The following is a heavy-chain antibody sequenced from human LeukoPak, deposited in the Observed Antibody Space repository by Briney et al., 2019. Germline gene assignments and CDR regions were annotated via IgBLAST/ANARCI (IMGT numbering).Heavy chain of an antibody. J-gene: IGHJ6*03. CDR1: GGTFSSYA. CDR3: ARDRSGYSYGTVINYYYYYMDV. V-gene: IGHV1-69*05. D-gene: IGHD5-18*01. Sequence: SVKVSCKASGGTFSSYAISWVRQAPGQGLEWMGGIIPIFGTANYAQKFQGRVTITTDESTSTAYMELSSLRSEDTAVYYCARDRSGYSYGTVINYYYYYMDVWGKGTTVTVSS. CDR2: IIPIFGTA.